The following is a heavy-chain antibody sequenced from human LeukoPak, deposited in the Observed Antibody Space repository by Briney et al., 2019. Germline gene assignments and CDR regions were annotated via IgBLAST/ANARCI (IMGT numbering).Heavy chain of an antibody. CDR3: ARGEVEMATIFFDY. Sequence: GGSLRLSCAASGFTFSSYSMNWVRQAPGKGLEWGSSISSSSSYIYYTDSVKGRFTISRDNAKNSLYLQMNSLRAEDTAVYYCARGEVEMATIFFDYWGQGTLVTVSS. CDR1: GFTFSSYS. J-gene: IGHJ4*02. D-gene: IGHD5-24*01. V-gene: IGHV3-21*01. CDR2: ISSSSSYI.